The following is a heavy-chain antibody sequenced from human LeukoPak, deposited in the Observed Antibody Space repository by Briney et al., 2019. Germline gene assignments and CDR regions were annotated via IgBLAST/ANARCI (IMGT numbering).Heavy chain of an antibody. Sequence: PGGSLRLSCAASEFTFSTYSMNWVRQAPGKGLEWVSYISSSSSTIYYADSVKGRFTISRDNAKNSLYLQMNSLRAEDTAVYYCARMGGGDILTGYYTPFDYWGQGTLVTVSS. V-gene: IGHV3-48*01. CDR3: ARMGGGDILTGYYTPFDY. CDR1: EFTFSTYS. D-gene: IGHD3-9*01. CDR2: ISSSSSTI. J-gene: IGHJ4*02.